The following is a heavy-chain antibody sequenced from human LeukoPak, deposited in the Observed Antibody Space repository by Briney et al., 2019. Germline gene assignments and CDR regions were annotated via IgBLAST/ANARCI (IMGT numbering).Heavy chain of an antibody. Sequence: PSETLSLTCTVSGGSISSSSYYWGWIRQPPGTGLEWIGSIYYSGSTYYNPSLKSRVTISVDTSKNQFSLKLSSVTAADTAVYYCARLLYYYGSGSPDYWGQGTLVTVSS. V-gene: IGHV4-39*01. CDR2: IYYSGST. CDR3: ARLLYYYGSGSPDY. J-gene: IGHJ4*02. CDR1: GGSISSSSYY. D-gene: IGHD3-10*01.